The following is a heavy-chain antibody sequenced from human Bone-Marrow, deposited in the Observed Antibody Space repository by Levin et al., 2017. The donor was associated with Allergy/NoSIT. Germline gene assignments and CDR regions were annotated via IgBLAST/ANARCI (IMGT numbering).Heavy chain of an antibody. CDR1: GYSFTTYW. V-gene: IGHV5-51*01. Sequence: NRGESLKISCKGSGYSFTTYWIGWVRQMPGGGLEWMGFINPPDSETRYRPSFQGQVTISVDKSISTAFLQWSSLKASDTAMYYCVGCPTGTTKYYLWGQGTLVTVSS. D-gene: IGHD1-14*01. CDR3: VGCPTGTTKYYL. CDR2: INPPDSET. J-gene: IGHJ5*02.